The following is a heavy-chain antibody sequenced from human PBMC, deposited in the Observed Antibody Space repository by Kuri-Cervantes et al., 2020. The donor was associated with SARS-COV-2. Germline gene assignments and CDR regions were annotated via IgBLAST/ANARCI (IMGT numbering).Heavy chain of an antibody. Sequence: SLNISCAASGFTFSSYAMHWVRQAPGKGLEWVAVISYDGSNKYYADSVKGRFTISRDSSKNSLYLPMNSLRAEETAMYYCAKVSSPHYYYLSGSSLDSWGQGTLVTVSS. D-gene: IGHD3-10*01. J-gene: IGHJ5*02. CDR2: ISYDGSNK. V-gene: IGHV3-30-3*01. CDR3: AKVSSPHYYYLSGSSLDS. CDR1: GFTFSSYA.